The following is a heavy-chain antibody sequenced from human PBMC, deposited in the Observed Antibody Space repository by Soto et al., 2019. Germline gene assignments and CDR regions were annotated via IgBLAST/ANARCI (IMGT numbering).Heavy chain of an antibody. Sequence: GGSLRLSCAASGFTVTSGSMSWVRQAPGRGLEWVSVIYSGGGTYYAGSVRGRFTISRDNSKNTLCLQMNSLRAEDTAVYYCATYSSSGRQSDYWGQGTLVTVSS. CDR3: ATYSSSGRQSDY. J-gene: IGHJ4*02. CDR1: GFTVTSGS. V-gene: IGHV3-53*01. D-gene: IGHD6-13*01. CDR2: IYSGGGT.